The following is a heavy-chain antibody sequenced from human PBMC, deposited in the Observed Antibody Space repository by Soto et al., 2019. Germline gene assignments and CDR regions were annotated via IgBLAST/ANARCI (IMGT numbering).Heavy chain of an antibody. J-gene: IGHJ4*02. CDR1: GGSFSGYY. CDR3: ARNMGSSSWYLDY. Sequence: PSETLSLTCAVYGGSFSGYYWSWIRQPPGKGLEWIGEINHSGSTNYNPSLKSRVTISVDTSKNQFSLKLSSVTAADTAVYYCARNMGSSSWYLDYWGQGTLVTVSS. D-gene: IGHD6-13*01. V-gene: IGHV4-34*01. CDR2: INHSGST.